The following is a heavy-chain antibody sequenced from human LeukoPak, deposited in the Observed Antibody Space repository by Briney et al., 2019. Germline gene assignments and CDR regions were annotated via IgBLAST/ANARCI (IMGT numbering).Heavy chain of an antibody. D-gene: IGHD2-21*01. CDR2: ISASDGHT. CDR1: GYTFTSYG. J-gene: IGHJ4*02. Sequence: ASVKVSCKASGYTFTSYGISWVRQAPGQGLEWMGWISASDGHTNNAQKFQGRLTMATDTSTSTAYMELRSLRSDDTAVYFCARDQHTGSQKISDYWGQGTLVTVSS. CDR3: ARDQHTGSQKISDY. V-gene: IGHV1-18*01.